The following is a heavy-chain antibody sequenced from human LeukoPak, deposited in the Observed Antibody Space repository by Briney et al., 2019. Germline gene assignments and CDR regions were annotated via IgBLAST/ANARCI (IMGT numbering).Heavy chain of an antibody. Sequence: ASVKVSCKASGYTFTSYGISWVRQAPGQGLEWMGWISAYNGNTKFAQKVQGRVTMTTDTSTSTAYMELRGLRSDDTAVYYCAREYGDYRYFDLWGRGTLVTVSS. CDR2: ISAYNGNT. J-gene: IGHJ2*01. V-gene: IGHV1-18*01. CDR1: GYTFTSYG. D-gene: IGHD4-17*01. CDR3: AREYGDYRYFDL.